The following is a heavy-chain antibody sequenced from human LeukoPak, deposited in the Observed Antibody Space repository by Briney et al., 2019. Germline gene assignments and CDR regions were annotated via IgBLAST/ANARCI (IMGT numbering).Heavy chain of an antibody. CDR1: GRSINRSSYY. CDR2: LYYSGNT. J-gene: IGHJ4*02. Sequence: SDTLSLPCTVSGRSINRSSYYGRPIRQPPAKGLVWIGSLYYSGNTYYHPYLKSHVTISVDTSKNQFSLKLPSVTAANTAVYYCARRNYCYSSGYTYGGQGTLVTVSS. CDR3: ARRNYCYSSGYTY. V-gene: IGHV4-39*01. D-gene: IGHD3-22*01.